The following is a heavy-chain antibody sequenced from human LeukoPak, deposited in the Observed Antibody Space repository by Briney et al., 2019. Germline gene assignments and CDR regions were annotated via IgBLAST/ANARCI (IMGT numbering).Heavy chain of an antibody. D-gene: IGHD6-6*01. CDR1: GFTFSSCG. J-gene: IGHJ4*02. CDR3: AKRGPIYSSSPGNYFDY. V-gene: IGHV3-23*01. CDR2: ISGRDDGT. Sequence: GGSLRLSCAASGFTFSSCGMTWVRQAPGKGLEWVSSISGRDDGTYYADSVKGRFAISRDNSKNTLYLQMNSLRAEDTAVYYCAKRGPIYSSSPGNYFDYWGQGTLVTVSS.